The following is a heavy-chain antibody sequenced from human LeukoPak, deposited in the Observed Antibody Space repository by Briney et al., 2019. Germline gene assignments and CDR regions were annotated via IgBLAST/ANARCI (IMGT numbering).Heavy chain of an antibody. CDR1: GGSISSYY. CDR3: ARRKMVRGAYYGMDV. V-gene: IGHV4-4*09. D-gene: IGHD3-10*01. J-gene: IGHJ6*02. Sequence: PSETLSLTCTVSGGSISSYYWSWIRQPPGKGLEWIGYIYTSGSTNYNPSLKSRVTISVDTSKNQFSLKLSSVTAADTAVYYCARRKMVRGAYYGMDVWGQGTTVTVSS. CDR2: IYTSGST.